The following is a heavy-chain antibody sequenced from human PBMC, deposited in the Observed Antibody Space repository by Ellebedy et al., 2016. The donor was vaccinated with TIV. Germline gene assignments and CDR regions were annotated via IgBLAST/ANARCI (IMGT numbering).Heavy chain of an antibody. D-gene: IGHD3/OR15-3a*01. J-gene: IGHJ6*02. V-gene: IGHV3-23*01. CDR3: AKDLGLYYGIDV. CDR2: ISGSGGST. Sequence: GGSLRLXXAASGFTVSSNYMSWVRQAPGKGLEWVSAISGSGGSTYYADSVKGRFTISRDNSKNTLYLQMNSLRAEDTAVYYCAKDLGLYYGIDVWGQGTTVTVSS. CDR1: GFTVSSNY.